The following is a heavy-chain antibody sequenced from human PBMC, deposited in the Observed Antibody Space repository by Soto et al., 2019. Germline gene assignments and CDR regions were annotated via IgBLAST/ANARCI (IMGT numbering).Heavy chain of an antibody. J-gene: IGHJ4*02. V-gene: IGHV3-21*01. Sequence: EVQLVESGGGLVKPGGSLRLSCAASGFTFSSYSMNWVRQAPGKGLEWVSSISSSSSTIYYADSVKGRFTISRDNAKNSLYLQMNSLRDEDTAVYYCARDRGGYDFWSGLYYFDYWGQGTLVTVSS. CDR2: ISSSSSTI. CDR1: GFTFSSYS. CDR3: ARDRGGYDFWSGLYYFDY. D-gene: IGHD3-3*01.